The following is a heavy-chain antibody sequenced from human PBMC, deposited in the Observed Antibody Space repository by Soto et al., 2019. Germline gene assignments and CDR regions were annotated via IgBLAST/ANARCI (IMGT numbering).Heavy chain of an antibody. CDR1: GFTFGDYA. CDR2: IRSKAYGGTT. Sequence: GSLKLSCTASGFTFGDYAMSWVRQAPGRGLDGVGFIRSKAYGGTTEYAASVKGRFTISRDDSKSIAYLQMNSLKTEDTAVYYCTRGPYYYDSSGYYPRYYFDYWGQGTPVTVSS. D-gene: IGHD3-22*01. V-gene: IGHV3-49*04. CDR3: TRGPYYYDSSGYYPRYYFDY. J-gene: IGHJ4*02.